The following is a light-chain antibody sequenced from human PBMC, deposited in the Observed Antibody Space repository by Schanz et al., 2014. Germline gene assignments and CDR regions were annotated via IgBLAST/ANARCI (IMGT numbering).Light chain of an antibody. J-gene: IGKJ2*01. CDR1: ETVTTY. CDR3: QQYGSSPPRS. Sequence: EIVLTQSPGTLSLSPGERATLSCRASETVTTYLAWYQQKPGQAPRLLIYGASSRATGIPDRISGSGSGTDFTLTISRLEPEDFAMYYCQQYGSSPPRSFGQGTKLEIK. V-gene: IGKV3-20*01. CDR2: GAS.